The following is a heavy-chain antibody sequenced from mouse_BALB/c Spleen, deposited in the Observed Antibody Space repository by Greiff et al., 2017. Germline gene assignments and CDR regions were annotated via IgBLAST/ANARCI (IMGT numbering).Heavy chain of an antibody. V-gene: IGHV5-17*02. J-gene: IGHJ3*01. D-gene: IGHD3-1*01. Sequence: EVQVVESGGGLVQPGGSRKLSCAASGFTFSSFGMHWVRQAPEKGLEWVAYISSGSSTIYYADTVKGRFTISRDNPKNTLFLQMTSLRSEDTAMYYCARYSSGYGFAYWGQGTLVTVSA. CDR1: GFTFSSFG. CDR2: ISSGSSTI. CDR3: ARYSSGYGFAY.